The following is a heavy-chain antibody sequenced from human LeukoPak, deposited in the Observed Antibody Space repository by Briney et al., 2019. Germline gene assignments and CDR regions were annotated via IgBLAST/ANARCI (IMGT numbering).Heavy chain of an antibody. J-gene: IGHJ5*01. CDR2: ITSAGGTT. CDR3: AKDRPNYYGTDGHYYRRDGDS. Sequence: GGSLRLSCAASKFTFSIYAMSWVRQAPGKGLEWVSSITSAGGTTWYAGSVKGRFTISRDNYKNTVYLQMNSLRVEDTAVYYCAKDRPNYYGTDGHYYRRDGDSWGQGTLVTVSS. CDR1: KFTFSIYA. V-gene: IGHV3-23*01. D-gene: IGHD3-10*01.